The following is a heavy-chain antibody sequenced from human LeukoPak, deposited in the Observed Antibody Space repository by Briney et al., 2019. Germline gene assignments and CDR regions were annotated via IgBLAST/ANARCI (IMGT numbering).Heavy chain of an antibody. V-gene: IGHV5-51*01. CDR3: ARHSDVVGAI. J-gene: IGHJ4*02. D-gene: IGHD3-16*01. CDR2: IYPADSDT. Sequence: GESLKISCKGSAYSFPNYWIAWVRQMPGKGLEWMGIIYPADSDTRYSPSFQGQVTISADTSIDTAYLEWRSLEASDTAMYYCARHSDVVGAIWGQGTQVTVSS. CDR1: AYSFPNYW.